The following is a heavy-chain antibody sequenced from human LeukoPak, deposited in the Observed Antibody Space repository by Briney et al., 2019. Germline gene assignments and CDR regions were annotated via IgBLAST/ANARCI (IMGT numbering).Heavy chain of an antibody. CDR3: ARAQSLTAPAGTFANS. J-gene: IGHJ4*02. CDR1: GYTFTGYF. CDR2: ISPNSGGT. Sequence: ASVKVSCKASGYTFTGYFLHWVRRAPGQGFEWMGWISPNSGGTYYTQRFQGRVTMTRDTSISTAYMELSSLRSDDTAVYYCARAQSLTAPAGTFANSWGQGTLVTVSS. D-gene: IGHD6-13*01. V-gene: IGHV1-2*02.